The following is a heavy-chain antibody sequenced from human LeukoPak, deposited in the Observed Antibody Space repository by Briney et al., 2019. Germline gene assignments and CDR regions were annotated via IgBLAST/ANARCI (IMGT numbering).Heavy chain of an antibody. V-gene: IGHV3-48*01. Sequence: GGSLRLSCAASGFTFSTYSMNWVRQTPGKGLEWVSYISSSSSTIYYADSVKGRFTISRDNAKNSLYLQMNSLRVEDTAVYYCARGKEYSSSPNWFDPWGQGTLVTVSS. D-gene: IGHD6-13*01. CDR2: ISSSSSTI. CDR1: GFTFSTYS. CDR3: ARGKEYSSSPNWFDP. J-gene: IGHJ5*02.